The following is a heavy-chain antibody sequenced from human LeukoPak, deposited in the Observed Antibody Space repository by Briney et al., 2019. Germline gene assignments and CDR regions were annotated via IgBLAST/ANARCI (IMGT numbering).Heavy chain of an antibody. CDR1: GVSISSYY. CDR3: ARRGAVAGNFDY. J-gene: IGHJ4*02. Sequence: KTSETLSLTCTVSGVSISSYYWSWIRQPPGKGLEWIGYIYYSGSTNYNPSLKSRVTISVDTSKNQFSLKLSSVTAADTAVYYCARRGAVAGNFDYWGQGTPVTVSS. D-gene: IGHD6-19*01. CDR2: IYYSGST. V-gene: IGHV4-59*08.